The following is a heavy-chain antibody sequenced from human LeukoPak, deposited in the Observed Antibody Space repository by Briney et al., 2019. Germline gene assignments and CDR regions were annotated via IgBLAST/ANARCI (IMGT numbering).Heavy chain of an antibody. V-gene: IGHV1-46*01. Sequence: GASVKVSCKASGYTFTSYYMHWVRQAPGQGLEWMGIINPSGGSTSYAQKFQGRVTMTRDTSTSTVYMELSSLRSEDTAVYYCARASGAHYYYYYMDVWGKGTTVTVSS. CDR3: ARASGAHYYYYYMDV. CDR2: INPSGGST. J-gene: IGHJ6*03. D-gene: IGHD3-10*01. CDR1: GYTFTSYY.